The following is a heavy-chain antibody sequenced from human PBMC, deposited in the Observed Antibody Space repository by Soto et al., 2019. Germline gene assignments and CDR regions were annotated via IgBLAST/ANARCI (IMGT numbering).Heavy chain of an antibody. V-gene: IGHV1-3*01. CDR1: GYTFTSYA. Sequence: ASVKVSCKASGYTFTSYAMNWVRQAPGQRLEWMGWINAGNGNTKYLQKFQGRVTITRDTSASTAYMELSSLRSEDTAVYYCARDPGYSYGYNWGQGTLVTVSS. D-gene: IGHD5-18*01. CDR2: INAGNGNT. J-gene: IGHJ4*02. CDR3: ARDPGYSYGYN.